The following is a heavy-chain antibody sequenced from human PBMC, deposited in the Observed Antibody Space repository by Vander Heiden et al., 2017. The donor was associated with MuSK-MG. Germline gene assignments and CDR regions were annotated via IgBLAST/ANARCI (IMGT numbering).Heavy chain of an antibody. CDR3: ARGGATIFGVVTYYYYGMDV. CDR1: GYTFTSYY. CDR2: IYPSGGST. D-gene: IGHD3-3*01. V-gene: IGHV1-46*01. Sequence: QVQLVQSGAEGKKPGASVKVSCKASGYTFTSYYMHWVRQAPGQGLEWMGIIYPSGGSTSYAQKFQGRVTMTRDTSPSTVYMELSSLISEDTAVYYCARGGATIFGVVTYYYYGMDVWGQGTTVTVSS. J-gene: IGHJ6*02.